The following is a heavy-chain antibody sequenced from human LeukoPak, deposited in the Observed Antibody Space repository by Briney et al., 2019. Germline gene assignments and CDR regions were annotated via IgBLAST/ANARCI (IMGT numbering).Heavy chain of an antibody. D-gene: IGHD5-18*01. CDR2: MNPNSGNT. Sequence: ASVKVSCKASGYTFTSYDINWVRQATGQGLEWMGWMNPNSGNTGYAQKFQGRVTMTRNTSISTAYMELSSLRSEDAAVYYCARGLGRTAMVTRGEVRFDYWGQGTLVTVSS. V-gene: IGHV1-8*01. J-gene: IGHJ4*02. CDR1: GYTFTSYD. CDR3: ARGLGRTAMVTRGEVRFDY.